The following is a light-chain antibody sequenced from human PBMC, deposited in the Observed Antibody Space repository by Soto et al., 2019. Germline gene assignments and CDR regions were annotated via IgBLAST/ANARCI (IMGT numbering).Light chain of an antibody. V-gene: IGKV3-11*01. J-gene: IGKJ2*01. CDR2: DTS. CDR3: QQCNTWPET. Sequence: EIVLTQSPANLSLSPGERATLSCRASQSISSHLAGYQQKPAQAPRLLIYDTSNRATGITVRFSGSGSGTDFTLTISSLEPEDLAVYYCQQCNTWPETFGQGTKLEIK. CDR1: QSISSH.